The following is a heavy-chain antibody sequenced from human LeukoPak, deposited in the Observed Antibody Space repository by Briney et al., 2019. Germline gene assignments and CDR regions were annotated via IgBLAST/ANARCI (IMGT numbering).Heavy chain of an antibody. V-gene: IGHV1-69*13. CDR1: GGTFSSYA. Sequence: PAASVKVSCKASGGTFSSYAISWVRQAPGQGLEWMGGIIPIFGTANYAQKFQGRVTITADESTSTAYMELSSLRSEDTAVYYCARLHLGIGHFYGMDVWGQGTTVTVSS. CDR2: IIPIFGTA. CDR3: ARLHLGIGHFYGMDV. J-gene: IGHJ6*02. D-gene: IGHD7-27*01.